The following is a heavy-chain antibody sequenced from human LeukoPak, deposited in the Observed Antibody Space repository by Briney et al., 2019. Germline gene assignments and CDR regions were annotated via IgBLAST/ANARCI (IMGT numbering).Heavy chain of an antibody. J-gene: IGHJ5*02. CDR1: GYTFTSYG. CDR2: IHPKSGGT. Sequence: ASVKVSCKASGYTFTSYGISWVRQAPGQGLEWMGWIHPKSGGTNYAQKFQGRVTMTRDTSISTAYMELSRLRSDDTAVYYCARGRPPPVWHPFYGSGSLPWFDPWGQGTLVTVSS. V-gene: IGHV1-2*02. CDR3: ARGRPPPVWHPFYGSGSLPWFDP. D-gene: IGHD3-10*01.